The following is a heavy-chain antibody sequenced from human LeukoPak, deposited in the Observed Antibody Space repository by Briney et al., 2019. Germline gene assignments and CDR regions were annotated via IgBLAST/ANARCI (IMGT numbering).Heavy chain of an antibody. D-gene: IGHD2-8*01. CDR3: ARGGQDIVLMVYAFDAFDI. J-gene: IGHJ3*02. V-gene: IGHV4-59*01. CDR1: GGSISSYS. CDR2: IYYSGST. Sequence: SETLSLTCTVSGGSISSYSWSWAWSWVRQPPGRGLEWIGYIYYSGSTNYNPSLKSRVTISVDTSKNQFSLKLSSVTAADTAVYYCARGGQDIVLMVYAFDAFDIWGQGTMVTVSS.